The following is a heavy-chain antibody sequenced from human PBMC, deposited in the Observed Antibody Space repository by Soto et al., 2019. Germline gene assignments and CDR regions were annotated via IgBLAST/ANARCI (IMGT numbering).Heavy chain of an antibody. Sequence: TSETLSLTCTVSGGSISSGDYYWSWIRQPPGKGLEWIGYIYYSGSTYYNPSLASRITISVDTSKTQFSLDLNSVTAADTAVYYCARGPSGDKVDYWGQGILVTVSS. V-gene: IGHV4-30-4*01. J-gene: IGHJ4*02. CDR2: IYYSGST. CDR3: ARGPSGDKVDY. CDR1: GGSISSGDYY. D-gene: IGHD7-27*01.